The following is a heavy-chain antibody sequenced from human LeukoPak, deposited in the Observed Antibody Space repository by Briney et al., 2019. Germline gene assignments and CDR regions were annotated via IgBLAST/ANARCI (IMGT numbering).Heavy chain of an antibody. CDR2: INPSGGST. V-gene: IGHV1-46*01. Sequence: GSSVKVSCKASGGTFSSYAISWVRQAPGQGLEWMGIINPSGGSTSYAQKFQGRVTMTRDTSTSTVYMELSSLRSEDTAVYYCARDSWFDPWGQGTLVTVSS. CDR3: ARDSWFDP. CDR1: GGTFSSYA. J-gene: IGHJ5*02.